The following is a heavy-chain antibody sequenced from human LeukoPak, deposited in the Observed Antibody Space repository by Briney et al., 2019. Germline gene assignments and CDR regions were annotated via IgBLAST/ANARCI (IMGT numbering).Heavy chain of an antibody. Sequence: GGSLRLSCAASGFTFSSYAMSWVGQAPGKRLEWVSAISGSGGSTYYADSVKGRFTISRDNSKNTLYLQMNSLRAEDTAVYYCAKYRITMIVVGGAFDIWGQGTMVTVSS. J-gene: IGHJ3*02. CDR3: AKYRITMIVVGGAFDI. CDR1: GFTFSSYA. D-gene: IGHD3-22*01. CDR2: ISGSGGST. V-gene: IGHV3-23*01.